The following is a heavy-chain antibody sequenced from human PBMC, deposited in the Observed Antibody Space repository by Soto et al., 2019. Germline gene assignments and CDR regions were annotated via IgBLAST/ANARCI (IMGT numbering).Heavy chain of an antibody. Sequence: SETLSLTCTVSGGSISSGDYYWSWIRQPPGKGLEWIGYIYYSGSTYYNPSLKSRVTISVDTSKNQFSLKLSSVTAADTAVYYCARGMEMAKIGYWGQGTLVTVSS. J-gene: IGHJ4*02. CDR3: ARGMEMAKIGY. D-gene: IGHD5-12*01. CDR1: GGSISSGDYY. CDR2: IYYSGST. V-gene: IGHV4-30-4*01.